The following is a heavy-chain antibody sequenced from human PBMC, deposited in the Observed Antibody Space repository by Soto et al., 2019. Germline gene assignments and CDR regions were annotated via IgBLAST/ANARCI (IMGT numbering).Heavy chain of an antibody. D-gene: IGHD6-13*01. J-gene: IGHJ4*02. V-gene: IGHV4-38-2*01. CDR3: ARKRIAAAGHFDY. Sequence: SETLSLTCAVSGYSISSGYNWGWLRLPPGKGLEWIGSIYHSGSTYYNPSLKSRVTISVDTSKNQFSLKLSSVTAADTAVYYCARKRIAAAGHFDYWGQGTLVTVSS. CDR1: GYSISSGYN. CDR2: IYHSGST.